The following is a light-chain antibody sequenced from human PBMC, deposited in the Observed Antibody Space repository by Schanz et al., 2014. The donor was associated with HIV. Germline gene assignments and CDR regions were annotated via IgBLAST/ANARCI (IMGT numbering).Light chain of an antibody. J-gene: IGKJ5*01. Sequence: SPFPLSLSPGERATLSCRASQTVSNNLAWYQQKPGQAPRLLIYGASTRVTGIPARFSGSGSGTEFTLTISSLQSEDFAVYYCQQYNDWPPITFGQGTRLEIK. V-gene: IGKV3-15*01. CDR2: GAS. CDR1: QTVSNN. CDR3: QQYNDWPPIT.